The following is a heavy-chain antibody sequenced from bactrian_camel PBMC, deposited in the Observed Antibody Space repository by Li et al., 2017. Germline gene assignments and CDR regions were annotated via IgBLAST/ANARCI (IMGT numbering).Heavy chain of an antibody. CDR1: VDTIGRYC. Sequence: QVQLVESGGGSVQVGGSLRLSCVASVDTIGRYCMGWFRQIPDKEREGVAGIESDGSTSYADSVKGRFTISRDNAKNTVYLQMNSLKSEDTALYYCATFGGGSWLANYWGQGTQVTVS. J-gene: IGHJ4*01. D-gene: IGHD6*01. V-gene: IGHV3S9*01. CDR3: ATFGGGSWLANY. CDR2: IESDGST.